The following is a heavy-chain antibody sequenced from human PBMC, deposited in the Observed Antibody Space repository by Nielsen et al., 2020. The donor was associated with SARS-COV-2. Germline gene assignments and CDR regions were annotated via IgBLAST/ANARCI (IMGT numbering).Heavy chain of an antibody. J-gene: IGHJ4*02. CDR2: IRSKAYGGTT. D-gene: IGHD3-3*01. V-gene: IGHV3-49*04. Sequence: GGSLRLSCAVSGFTFSSYWMHWVRQAPGKGLEWVGFIRSKAYGGTTEYAASVKGRFTISRDDSKSIAYLQMNSLKTEDTAVYYCTRGDFWSGYYPDYWGQGTLVTVSS. CDR3: TRGDFWSGYYPDY. CDR1: GFTFSSYW.